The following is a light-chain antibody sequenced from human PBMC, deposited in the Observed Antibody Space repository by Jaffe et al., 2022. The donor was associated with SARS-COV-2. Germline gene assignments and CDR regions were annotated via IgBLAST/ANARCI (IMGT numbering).Light chain of an antibody. CDR2: FDT. CDR3: QVWDTSSSHVV. CDR1: NIGSKG. Sequence: SYVLTQTPSLSVDPGETARITCGGDNIGSKGVNWYRQKPGQAPVLVIYFDTERPSGIPERFSGSNSGNTATLTITRVEVGDEADYHCQVWDTSSSHVVFGGGTKLTVL. V-gene: IGLV3-21*04. J-gene: IGLJ3*02.